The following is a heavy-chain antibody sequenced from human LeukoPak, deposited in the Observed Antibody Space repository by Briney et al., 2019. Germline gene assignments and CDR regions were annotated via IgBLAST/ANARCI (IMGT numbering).Heavy chain of an antibody. CDR3: ARDMLFGESVYNWFDP. V-gene: IGHV3-30-3*01. Sequence: GGSLRLSCAASGFILSPYSMHWVRQAPGKGLEWVAVISFDGTIKYYGDSVNGRFTISRDNAKNTLYLQMNSLRGEDTAVYYCARDMLFGESVYNWFDPWGQGTLVTVSP. CDR1: GFILSPYS. CDR2: ISFDGTIK. D-gene: IGHD3/OR15-3a*01. J-gene: IGHJ5*02.